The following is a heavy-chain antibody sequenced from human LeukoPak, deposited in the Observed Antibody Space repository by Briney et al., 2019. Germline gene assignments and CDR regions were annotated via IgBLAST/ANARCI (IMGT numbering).Heavy chain of an antibody. J-gene: IGHJ4*02. CDR1: GGSISSSSYY. V-gene: IGHV4-39*07. D-gene: IGHD6-19*01. Sequence: SETLSLTCTVSGGSISSSSYYWGWIRQPPGKGLEWIGSIYYSGSTYYNPSLKSRVTISVDTSKNKFSQKLCSVTAAVTAVYYCAGHSTLGYSSGWYPTVTWGQGTLVTVSS. CDR3: AGHSTLGYSSGWYPTVT. CDR2: IYYSGST.